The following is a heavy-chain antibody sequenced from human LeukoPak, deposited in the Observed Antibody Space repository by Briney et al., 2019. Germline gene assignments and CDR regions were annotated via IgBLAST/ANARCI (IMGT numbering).Heavy chain of an antibody. Sequence: GESLKISCKASGYSFTIYWIGWVRQMPGKGLESMGIIYPADSDTTYSPSFEGQVTISADKSISTAYLQWSSLKASDTAMYYCARHRAEFGELTSIDYWGQGTLVTVSS. CDR1: GYSFTIYW. CDR2: IYPADSDT. J-gene: IGHJ4*02. D-gene: IGHD3-10*01. CDR3: ARHRAEFGELTSIDY. V-gene: IGHV5-51*01.